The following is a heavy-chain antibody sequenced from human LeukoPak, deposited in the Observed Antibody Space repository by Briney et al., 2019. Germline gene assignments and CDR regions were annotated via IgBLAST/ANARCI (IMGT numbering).Heavy chain of an antibody. J-gene: IGHJ5*02. CDR2: INPKSGAT. CDR1: GYSFTGYY. D-gene: IGHD2/OR15-2a*01. CDR3: ARDLAAISTGSHNWFDP. Sequence: ASVKVSCKASGYSFTGYYMHWVRQAPGQGLEWMGWINPKSGATKYAQKFQGRVTMTRDTSISTVFMELSRLTSDDTAVYYCARDLAAISTGSHNWFDPWGQGTLVTVSS. V-gene: IGHV1-2*02.